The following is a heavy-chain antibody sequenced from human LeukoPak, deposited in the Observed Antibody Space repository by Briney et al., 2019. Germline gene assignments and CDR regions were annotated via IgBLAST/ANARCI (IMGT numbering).Heavy chain of an antibody. V-gene: IGHV4-34*01. CDR3: ARVEKLLPPNY. Sequence: SETLSLTCAVYGGSFSGYYWNWIRQHPGKGLEWIGEINHSGSTNYDPSLKSRVTISVDTSKNQFSLRLSSVTAADTAVYYCARVEKLLPPNYWGQGTLVTVSS. CDR1: GGSFSGYY. D-gene: IGHD3-22*01. J-gene: IGHJ4*02. CDR2: INHSGST.